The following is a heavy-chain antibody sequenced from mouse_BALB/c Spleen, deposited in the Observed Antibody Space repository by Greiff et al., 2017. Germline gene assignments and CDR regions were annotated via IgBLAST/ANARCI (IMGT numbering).Heavy chain of an antibody. Sequence: QVQLQQSGPGLVAPSQSLSITCTVSGFSLTSYGVHWVRQPPGKGLEWLGVIWAGGSTNYNSALMSRLSISKDNSKSQVFLKMNSLQTDYTAMYYCARDPPGFAYWGQGTLVTVSA. J-gene: IGHJ3*01. CDR2: IWAGGST. CDR1: GFSLTSYG. V-gene: IGHV2-9*02. CDR3: ARDPPGFAY.